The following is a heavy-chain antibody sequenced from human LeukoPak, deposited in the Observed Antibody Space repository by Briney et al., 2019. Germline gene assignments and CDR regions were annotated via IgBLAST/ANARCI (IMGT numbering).Heavy chain of an antibody. V-gene: IGHV4-59*01. D-gene: IGHD3-10*01. Sequence: ASETLSLTCTVSGASISSYYWSWIRQPPGKGLEWIGYIYYTGSTNYNPSLKSRVTISVDTSKNQFSLELTSVTAADTAVYYCARTMVRGVISAGAFDIWGQGTMVTVSS. CDR2: IYYTGST. CDR3: ARTMVRGVISAGAFDI. CDR1: GASISSYY. J-gene: IGHJ3*02.